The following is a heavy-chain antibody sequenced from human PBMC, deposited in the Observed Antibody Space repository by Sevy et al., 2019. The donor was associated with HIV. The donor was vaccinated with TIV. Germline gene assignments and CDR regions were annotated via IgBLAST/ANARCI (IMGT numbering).Heavy chain of an antibody. CDR1: GFTFNYYG. J-gene: IGHJ4*02. D-gene: IGHD2-2*01. CDR2: ISSNGDST. V-gene: IGHV3-64D*06. Sequence: GGSLRLSCSVSGFTFNYYGMYWVRQAPGKGLQYVSGISSNGDSTDYADSVKGRFIISRDNSKNTLYLQMSSLRPEDTTVYYCLRDLLRPVVAPAASCDYWGQGTLVTVSS. CDR3: LRDLLRPVVAPAASCDY.